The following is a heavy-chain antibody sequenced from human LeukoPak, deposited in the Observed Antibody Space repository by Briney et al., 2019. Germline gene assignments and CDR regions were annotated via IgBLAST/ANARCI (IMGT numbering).Heavy chain of an antibody. D-gene: IGHD3-10*01. V-gene: IGHV3-23*01. J-gene: IGHJ6*02. CDR1: GLTFSSYA. CDR3: AKYGSGTSYYFYYYGMDV. CDR2: ISGGGST. Sequence: GGSLRLSCAASGLTFSSYAMSWVRQAPGKGLEWVSAISGGGSTYYADSVKGRFTISRDNSKNTLDLQMNSLRADDTAVYYCAKYGSGTSYYFYYYGMDVWGQGTTVTVSS.